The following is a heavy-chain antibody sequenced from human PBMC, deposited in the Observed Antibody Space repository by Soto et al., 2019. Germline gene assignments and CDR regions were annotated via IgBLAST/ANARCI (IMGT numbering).Heavy chain of an antibody. Sequence: PSETLSLTCTVSGGSITNYYWSFLRQPPGKRLEWIGYIHSSGSTNLSPALERRITMSVDTSKNQVSLKLSSVTAADTALYSCARHSGYTGGAYDVWGQGTMVTVSS. D-gene: IGHD5-12*01. V-gene: IGHV4-59*01. CDR2: IHSSGST. J-gene: IGHJ3*01. CDR1: GGSITNYY. CDR3: ARHSGYTGGAYDV.